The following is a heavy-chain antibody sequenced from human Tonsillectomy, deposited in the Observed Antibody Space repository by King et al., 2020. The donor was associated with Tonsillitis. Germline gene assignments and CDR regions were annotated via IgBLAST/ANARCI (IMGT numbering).Heavy chain of an antibody. Sequence: VQLVQSGAEVKKPGASVKVSCKASGHTFTRYYMHWVRQAPGQGLEWMATLNPRSGSTNYAQRFEGRVTMTRDTCTSTVYMELSSLKSEDTAVYYCARETWTHVPKAYYYRGLDVWGQGTTVTVSS. CDR1: GHTFTRYY. J-gene: IGHJ6*02. CDR3: ARETWTHVPKAYYYRGLDV. V-gene: IGHV1-46*01. CDR2: LNPRSGST. D-gene: IGHD3/OR15-3a*01.